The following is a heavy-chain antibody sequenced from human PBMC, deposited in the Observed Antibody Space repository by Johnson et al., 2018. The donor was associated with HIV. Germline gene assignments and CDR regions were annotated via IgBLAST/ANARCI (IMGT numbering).Heavy chain of an antibody. V-gene: IGHV3-9*01. J-gene: IGHJ3*02. CDR2: ISWNSGTI. CDR3: AKDIEPGGGNFLVGTFHI. Sequence: VESGGGVVQPGGSLRFSCAASGFTFSCCGMHWVRQAPGKGLEWVSGISWNSGTIAYADSVKGRFTISRDNAKNSLFLQMTSLRTEDTAFYYCAKDIEPGGGNFLVGTFHIWGQGTMVTVSS. CDR1: GFTFSCCG. D-gene: IGHD6-19*01.